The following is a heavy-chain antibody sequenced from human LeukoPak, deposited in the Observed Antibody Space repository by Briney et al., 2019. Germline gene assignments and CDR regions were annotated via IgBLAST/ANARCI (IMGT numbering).Heavy chain of an antibody. Sequence: GGSLRLSCAASRFTFSSSAMSWVRQAPGKGLEWVSTISGSGGSTYSTDSVKGRFTISRDNSKSTLYLQMNSLRVEDTAIYYCAKGGPQFFDYWGQGTLITVSS. V-gene: IGHV3-23*01. CDR3: AKGGPQFFDY. D-gene: IGHD5-24*01. CDR1: RFTFSSSA. J-gene: IGHJ4*02. CDR2: ISGSGGST.